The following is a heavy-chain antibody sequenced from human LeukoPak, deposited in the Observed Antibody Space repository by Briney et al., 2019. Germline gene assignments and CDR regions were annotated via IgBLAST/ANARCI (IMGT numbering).Heavy chain of an antibody. D-gene: IGHD1-26*01. CDR3: ARGRSRELGDY. Sequence: GASVKVSCKASGGTFSKYAISWVRQAPGQGPEWMGGIIPSFGTPNYAQKLQGRVTMTTDTSTSTAYMELRSLRSDDTAVYYCARGRSRELGDYWGQGTLVTVSS. CDR1: GGTFSKYA. CDR2: IIPSFGTP. V-gene: IGHV1-69*05. J-gene: IGHJ4*02.